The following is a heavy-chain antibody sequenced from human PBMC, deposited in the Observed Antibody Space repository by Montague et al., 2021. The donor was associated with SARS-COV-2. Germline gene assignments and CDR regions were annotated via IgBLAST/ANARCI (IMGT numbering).Heavy chain of an antibody. V-gene: IGHV5-10-1*01. CDR1: GYSFTSYW. CDR2: IDPSDSYT. D-gene: IGHD3-10*01. J-gene: IGHJ6*03. CDR3: ARLESGHYYGSGSPNYMDV. Sequence: QSGAEVKKPGESLRTSCKGSGYSFTSYWISWVRQMPGKGLEWMGRIDPSDSYTNYSPSFQGHVTISADKSISTAYLQWSSLKASDTAMYYCARLESGHYYGSGSPNYMDVWGKGTTVTVSS.